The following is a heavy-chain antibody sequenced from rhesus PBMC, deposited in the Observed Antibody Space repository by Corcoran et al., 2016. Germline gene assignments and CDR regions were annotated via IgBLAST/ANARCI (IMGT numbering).Heavy chain of an antibody. CDR2: VDPEDGEA. CDR1: GYPFTDHY. D-gene: IGHD2-21*01. Sequence: EVQLVQSGAEVKKPGAPGKISCKASGYPFTDHYLNWVRQAPGKGLEWMGRVDPEDGEADYAQKFQDRVTITADMSTDTAYMELSSLRSEDTAVYYCARESCTGSGCYGLDSWGQGVVVTVSS. V-gene: IGHV1-111*02. J-gene: IGHJ6*01. CDR3: ARESCTGSGCYGLDS.